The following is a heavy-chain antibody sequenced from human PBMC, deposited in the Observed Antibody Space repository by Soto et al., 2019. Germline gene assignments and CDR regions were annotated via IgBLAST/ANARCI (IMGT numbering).Heavy chain of an antibody. J-gene: IGHJ4*02. CDR2: INHSGRT. CDR1: GGSISGHY. Sequence: PSETLSLTCAVYGGSISGHYLNWIRHRPGKGLEWIGEINHSGRTNYNPSLKIRVTISVDTSKNQFSLNLGSVTAADTAVYFCARGNIAAALVYSGQGTPVTVSS. V-gene: IGHV4-34*01. D-gene: IGHD6-13*01. CDR3: ARGNIAAALVY.